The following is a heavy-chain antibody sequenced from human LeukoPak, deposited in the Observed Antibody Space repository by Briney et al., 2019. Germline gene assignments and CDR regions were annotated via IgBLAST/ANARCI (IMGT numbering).Heavy chain of an antibody. J-gene: IGHJ1*01. Sequence: GGSLRLSCTASGFTVSSDYMSWVRQAPGKGLEWVSVIYSGGGTYSAESVKGRFTISRDNSKNTLYLQMNSLRAEDTAVYYCAREARDDQYFQHWGQGTLVTVSS. V-gene: IGHV3-53*01. CDR3: AREARDDQYFQH. CDR1: GFTVSSDY. CDR2: IYSGGGT.